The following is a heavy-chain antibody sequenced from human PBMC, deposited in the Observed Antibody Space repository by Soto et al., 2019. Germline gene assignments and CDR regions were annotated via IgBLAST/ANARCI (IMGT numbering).Heavy chain of an antibody. D-gene: IGHD2-15*01. V-gene: IGHV3-23*01. CDR3: AKADEASGLPNSFLDS. CDR2: VTGSGGTT. Sequence: PGGSLRLSCAASGFSFNNYAMSWVRQAPGRGLEWVSVVTGSGGTTYYADSVKGRFTISRDNSKNTIYLQMRSLRVEDTALYYCAKADEASGLPNSFLDSWGQGTMVTVSS. CDR1: GFSFNNYA. J-gene: IGHJ4*02.